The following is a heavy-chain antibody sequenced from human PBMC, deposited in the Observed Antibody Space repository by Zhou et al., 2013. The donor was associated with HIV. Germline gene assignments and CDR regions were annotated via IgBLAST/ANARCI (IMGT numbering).Heavy chain of an antibody. J-gene: IGHJ6*03. Sequence: QAQLVQSGPEVKKPGASVKVSCKASGYTFSTYGISWVRQAPGQGLEWMGWISAHNGQTKSAQKYQGRVTMTTDTSTSTAHMELRSLRSDDTAVYYCARTYNSYYYYYMDVWGKGTTVTVSS. CDR1: GYTFSTYG. CDR2: ISAHNGQT. D-gene: IGHD3-22*01. CDR3: ARTYNSYYYYYMDV. V-gene: IGHV1-18*01.